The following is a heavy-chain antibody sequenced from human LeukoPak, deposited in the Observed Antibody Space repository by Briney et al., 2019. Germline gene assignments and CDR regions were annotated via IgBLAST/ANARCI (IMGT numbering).Heavy chain of an antibody. CDR1: GFTFSSYG. V-gene: IGHV3-30*02. CDR2: IRYDGSNK. Sequence: QTGGSLRLSCAASGFTFSSYGMHWVRQAPGKGLEWVGFIRYDGSNKYYADSVKGRFTISRDNSKNTLYLQMNSLRAEDTAVYYCASTPPPYYDSPLEFPWGQGTLVTVSS. J-gene: IGHJ5*02. D-gene: IGHD3-22*01. CDR3: ASTPPPYYDSPLEFP.